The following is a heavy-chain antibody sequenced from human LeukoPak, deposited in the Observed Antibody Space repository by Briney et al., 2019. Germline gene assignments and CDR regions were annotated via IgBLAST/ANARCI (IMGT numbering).Heavy chain of an antibody. D-gene: IGHD6-19*01. Sequence: GGSLRLSCAASGFTFIDYDMHWVRQVIGKGLEWVSAIGIRGDTHYSGSVKGRSTISRENAESSLYLQMNSLRAEDTAVYYCARGGIQVSGIDEFDYWGQGTLVTVSS. CDR3: ARGGIQVSGIDEFDY. J-gene: IGHJ4*02. CDR1: GFTFIDYD. V-gene: IGHV3-13*01. CDR2: IGIRGDT.